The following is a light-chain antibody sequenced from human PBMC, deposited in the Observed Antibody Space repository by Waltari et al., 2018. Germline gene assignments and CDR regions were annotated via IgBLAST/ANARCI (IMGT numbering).Light chain of an antibody. CDR3: QQFKNYPNT. CDR2: AAS. J-gene: IGKJ2*01. Sequence: DTQLTQSPSFLSASLGERVTITCRASQDIGTFLAWYQQKPGKAPNLLIFAASTLQSGVPSRFSGSGSGTEFTLTISSLQPEDFATYYCQQFKNYPNTFGQGTRLEI. CDR1: QDIGTF. V-gene: IGKV1-9*01.